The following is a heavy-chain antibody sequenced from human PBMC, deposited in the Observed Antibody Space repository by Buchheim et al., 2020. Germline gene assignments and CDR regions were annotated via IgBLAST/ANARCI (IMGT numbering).Heavy chain of an antibody. V-gene: IGHV4-30-2*01. J-gene: IGHJ4*02. CDR1: GGSISSGGYS. CDR2: IYHSGST. CDR3: ASWKTSTRVDYFDY. Sequence: QLQLQESGSGLVKPSQTLSLTCAVSGGSISSGGYSWSWIRQPPGKGLEWIGYIYHSGSTYSNPSLKSRVTISVARTQNKFSLKLSSVTAADTAVYYCASWKTSTRVDYFDYWGQGTL. D-gene: IGHD1-1*01.